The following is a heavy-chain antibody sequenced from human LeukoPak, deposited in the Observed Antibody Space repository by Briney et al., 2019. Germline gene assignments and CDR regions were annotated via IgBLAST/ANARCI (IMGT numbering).Heavy chain of an antibody. J-gene: IGHJ4*02. Sequence: GGSLRLSCAASGFTFSSYGMHWVRQAPGKGLEWVANIKQDGSEKYYVDSVKGRFTISRDNAKNSLYLQMNNLRVEDTAVYYCARDRSPYDSSGYYVWGQGTLVTVSS. CDR3: ARDRSPYDSSGYYV. D-gene: IGHD3-22*01. CDR1: GFTFSSYG. V-gene: IGHV3-7*03. CDR2: IKQDGSEK.